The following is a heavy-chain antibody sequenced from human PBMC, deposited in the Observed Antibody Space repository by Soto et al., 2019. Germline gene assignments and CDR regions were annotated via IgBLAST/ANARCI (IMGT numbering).Heavy chain of an antibody. CDR3: TRGSYGAYDY. V-gene: IGHV3-21*06. Sequence: GGSLRLSCAASGFRFSDYSMNWFRQVPGKGLEWASSISSNSGYTLYTDSVKGRFTISRDNAKSSLYLQMSSLRDEDTAVYYCTRGSYGAYDYWGQGTLVTVSS. CDR1: GFRFSDYS. J-gene: IGHJ4*02. D-gene: IGHD4-17*01. CDR2: ISSNSGYT.